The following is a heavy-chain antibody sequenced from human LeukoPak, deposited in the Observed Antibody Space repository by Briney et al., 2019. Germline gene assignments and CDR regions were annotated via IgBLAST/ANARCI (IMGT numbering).Heavy chain of an antibody. V-gene: IGHV3-33*01. Sequence: GGSLRLSCAASGFTFSSYGMHWVRQAPGKGLEWVAVIWYDGSNKYYADSVKGRFTISRDNSKNMVYLQMNSLRAEDTAVYYCARDRNSFDHWGQGTLVTVSS. CDR1: GFTFSSYG. CDR2: IWYDGSNK. D-gene: IGHD1-14*01. CDR3: ARDRNSFDH. J-gene: IGHJ4*02.